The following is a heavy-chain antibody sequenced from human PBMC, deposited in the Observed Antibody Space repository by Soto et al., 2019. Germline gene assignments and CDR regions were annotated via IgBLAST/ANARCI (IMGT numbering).Heavy chain of an antibody. CDR3: ARGFFANFYDSSGNRWFDP. CDR2: INHSGST. CDR1: GGSFSGYY. V-gene: IGHV4-34*01. J-gene: IGHJ5*02. D-gene: IGHD3-22*01. Sequence: SETLSLTCAVYGGSFSGYYWSWIRQPPGKGLEWIGEINHSGSTNYNPSLKSRVTISVDTSKNQFSLKLSSVTAADTAVYYCARGFFANFYDSSGNRWFDPWGQGTLVTVSS.